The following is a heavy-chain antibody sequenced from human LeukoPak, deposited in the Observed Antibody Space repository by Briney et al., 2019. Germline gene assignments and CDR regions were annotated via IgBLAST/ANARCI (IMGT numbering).Heavy chain of an antibody. Sequence: PGGSLRLSCGASGFTFSSYWMSWVRQAPGKGQEWVANIKQDGSEKYYVASVKGRFTISRDNAKNSLYLQMNSLRAEDTAVYYCARANVNWENFDYWGQGTLVTVYS. CDR3: ARANVNWENFDY. D-gene: IGHD2-8*01. CDR2: IKQDGSEK. J-gene: IGHJ4*02. V-gene: IGHV3-7*01. CDR1: GFTFSSYW.